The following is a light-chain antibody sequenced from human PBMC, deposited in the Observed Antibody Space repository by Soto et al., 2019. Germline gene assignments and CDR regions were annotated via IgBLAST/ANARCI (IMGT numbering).Light chain of an antibody. Sequence: DIQMTQSPSSLSASVGDRVTITCRASQSISSYLNWYQQKPGKAPKLLIFAASNLESGVPSRFSGSGSGTYFTFTISSLQPEDFAVYYCQQTYSAITFGQGTRLEI. CDR2: AAS. V-gene: IGKV1-39*01. J-gene: IGKJ5*01. CDR1: QSISSY. CDR3: QQTYSAIT.